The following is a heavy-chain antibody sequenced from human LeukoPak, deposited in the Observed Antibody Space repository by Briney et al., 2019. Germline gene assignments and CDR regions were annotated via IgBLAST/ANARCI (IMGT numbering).Heavy chain of an antibody. J-gene: IGHJ4*02. Sequence: GGSLRLSCAASGFTFDDYAMHWVRQAPGKGLEWVSGISWNSGSIGYADSVKGRFTISRDNAKNSLYLQMNSLRAEDTALYYCAKSRSDSSGFDYWGQGPLVTVSS. D-gene: IGHD6-19*01. CDR3: AKSRSDSSGFDY. CDR2: ISWNSGSI. CDR1: GFTFDDYA. V-gene: IGHV3-9*01.